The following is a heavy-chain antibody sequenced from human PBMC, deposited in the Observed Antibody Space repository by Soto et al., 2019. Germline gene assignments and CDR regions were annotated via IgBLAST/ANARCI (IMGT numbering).Heavy chain of an antibody. J-gene: IGHJ4*02. V-gene: IGHV1-46*01. CDR2: INPSGGST. CDR1: GGTFSSYA. D-gene: IGHD3-22*01. CDR3: ARGPDPQYYYDSSGYYYD. Sequence: ASVKVSCKASGGTFSSYAISWVRQAPGQGLEWMGIINPSGGSTSYAQKFQGRVTMTRDTSTSTVYMELSSLRSEDTAVYYCARGPDPQYYYDSSGYYYDWGQGTLVTVSS.